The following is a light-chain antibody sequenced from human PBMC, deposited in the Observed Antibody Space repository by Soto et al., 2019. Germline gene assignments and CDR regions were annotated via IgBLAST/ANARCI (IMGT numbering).Light chain of an antibody. V-gene: IGLV2-14*01. CDR2: EVS. CDR1: TSDVGGYSF. J-gene: IGLJ1*01. CDR3: SSSTTSGTRV. Sequence: QSVLTQPASVSGSPGQSITISCTGTTSDVGGYSFVSWYQLHPGKAPKLMIYEVSNRPSGVSNRFSGSKSGNTASLTISGLQAEDQSDYYCSSSTTSGTRVFGTGTKVTVL.